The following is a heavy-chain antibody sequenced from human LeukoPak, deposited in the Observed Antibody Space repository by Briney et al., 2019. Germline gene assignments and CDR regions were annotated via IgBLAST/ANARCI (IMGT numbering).Heavy chain of an antibody. V-gene: IGHV4-39*01. CDR2: IHYSGST. CDR3: ASISTAKNY. CDR1: GGSMSSSTYY. Sequence: SETLSLTCTVSGGSMSSSTYYWGWIRQPPGRGLEWIGTIHYSGSTYYNPSLKSRVSISADTSKNQFSLKLSSVTAADTAVYYCASISTAKNYWGQGTLVTVSS. J-gene: IGHJ4*02. D-gene: IGHD5-18*01.